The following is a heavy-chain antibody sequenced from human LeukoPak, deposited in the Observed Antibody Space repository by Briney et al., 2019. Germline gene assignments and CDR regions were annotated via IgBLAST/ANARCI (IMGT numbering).Heavy chain of an antibody. D-gene: IGHD6-13*01. Sequence: PSETLSLTSTLSGGSISSSYKYWGWVRQPRGGGLEWIGGIYYGGTTYNHPPLRSRVTISVDTSKNQFSLKLTSVTAAYTAVYYCARSTAAEGPTHNWFDPWGEGTLVTVSS. CDR3: ARSTAAEGPTHNWFDP. J-gene: IGHJ5*02. CDR2: IYYGGTT. CDR1: GGSISSSYKY. V-gene: IGHV4-39*01.